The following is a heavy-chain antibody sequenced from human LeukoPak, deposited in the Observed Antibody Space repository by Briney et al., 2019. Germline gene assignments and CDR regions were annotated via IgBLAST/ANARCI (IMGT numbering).Heavy chain of an antibody. CDR2: IHYDGSDK. J-gene: IGHJ5*02. D-gene: IGHD6-13*01. CDR3: AKRGEGVSNAWYMNNWFDP. CDR1: GFTFSTYC. Sequence: GGSLRLSCAASGFTFSTYCMHWVRQAPGKGLEWVAFIHYDGSDKYYADSVKGRFTISRDNSKNNLYLQMNSLRTEDTAVYYCAKRGEGVSNAWYMNNWFDPWGQRTLVTVSS. V-gene: IGHV3-30*02.